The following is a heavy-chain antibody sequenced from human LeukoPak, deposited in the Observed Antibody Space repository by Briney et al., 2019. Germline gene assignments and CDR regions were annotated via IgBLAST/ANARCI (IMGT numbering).Heavy chain of an antibody. D-gene: IGHD3-10*01. Sequence: PGGSLRLSCAAPGFTFSSYAMSWVRQAPGKGLEWVSAISGSVGSTYYADSVKGLVTISRDNSKNTLYLQMNSLRAEDTAVYYCAKSDIDYGSGSYYKVEYFQHWGQGTLVTVSS. CDR2: ISGSVGST. V-gene: IGHV3-23*01. J-gene: IGHJ1*01. CDR1: GFTFSSYA. CDR3: AKSDIDYGSGSYYKVEYFQH.